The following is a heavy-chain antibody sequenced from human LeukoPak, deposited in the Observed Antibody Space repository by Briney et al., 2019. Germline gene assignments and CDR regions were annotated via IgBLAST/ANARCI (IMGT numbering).Heavy chain of an antibody. Sequence: SETLSLTCSVSGGSISSYYWSWIRQPPGKGLEWIGSIDFSGSTYYNPSLKSRVTISVDTSKNQFSLKLSSVTAADTAVYYCARGSSYVWGDWGQGTLVTVSS. CDR3: ARGSSYVWGD. D-gene: IGHD3-16*01. CDR1: GGSISSYY. CDR2: IDFSGST. J-gene: IGHJ4*02. V-gene: IGHV4-59*12.